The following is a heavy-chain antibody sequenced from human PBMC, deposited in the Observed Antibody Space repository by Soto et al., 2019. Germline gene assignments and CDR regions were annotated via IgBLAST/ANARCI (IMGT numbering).Heavy chain of an antibody. Sequence: PSETLSLTCAVSGGSISSGGYSWSWIRQPPGKGLQWIGYIYHSGSTNYNPSLKSRVTISVDTSKNQFSLNLSSVTAADTAVYYCARQRRDFDYWGQGSLVTVSS. CDR3: ARQRRDFDY. J-gene: IGHJ4*02. CDR1: GGSISSGGYS. D-gene: IGHD6-25*01. V-gene: IGHV4-61*08. CDR2: IYHSGST.